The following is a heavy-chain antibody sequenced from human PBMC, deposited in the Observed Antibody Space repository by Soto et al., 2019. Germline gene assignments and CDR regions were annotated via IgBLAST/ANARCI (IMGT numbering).Heavy chain of an antibody. CDR3: ARVLRGWFDP. CDR1: GGSITSANW. Sequence: SETLSLTCAVSGGSITSANWWTWVRQPPGGGLEWIGEISHSGLTNYKASLKSRVTMSVDKTKNDVSLKLTSVTAADTAVYYCARVLRGWFDPWGQGTQVTSPQ. V-gene: IGHV4-4*02. J-gene: IGHJ5*02. CDR2: ISHSGLT.